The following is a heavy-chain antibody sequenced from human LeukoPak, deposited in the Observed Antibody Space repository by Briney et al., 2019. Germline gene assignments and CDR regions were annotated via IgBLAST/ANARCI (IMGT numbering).Heavy chain of an antibody. CDR1: GFTFSSDS. D-gene: IGHD3-10*01. Sequence: GGSLRLSCVASGFTFSSDSMNWVRQAPGKGIEWVSYIDSTGGYIYYADSVKGRFTISRDNAKNTLYLQMNSLRAEDTAVYYCARVTSGSYSITYFDSWGEGTLVTVSS. CDR3: ARVTSGSYSITYFDS. V-gene: IGHV3-21*01. CDR2: IDSTGGYI. J-gene: IGHJ4*02.